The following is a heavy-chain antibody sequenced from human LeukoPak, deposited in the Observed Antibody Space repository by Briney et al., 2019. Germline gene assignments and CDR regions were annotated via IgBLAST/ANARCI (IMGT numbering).Heavy chain of an antibody. V-gene: IGHV3-23*01. CDR3: AKVLITYYYDSSGYYFDY. J-gene: IGHJ4*02. CDR1: GFTFSSYA. Sequence: PGGSLRLSCAASGFTFSSYAMSWVRQAPGKGLEWVSAISGSGGSTYYADSVKGRFTISRDNFKNTLYLQMNSLRAEDTAVYYCAKVLITYYYDSSGYYFDYWGQGTLVTVSS. D-gene: IGHD3-22*01. CDR2: ISGSGGST.